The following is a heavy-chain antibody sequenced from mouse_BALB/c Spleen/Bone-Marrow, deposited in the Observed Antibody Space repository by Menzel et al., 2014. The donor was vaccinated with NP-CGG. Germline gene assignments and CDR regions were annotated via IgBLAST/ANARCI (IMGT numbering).Heavy chain of an antibody. V-gene: IGHV1S22*01. CDR1: GYTFTSYW. J-gene: IGHJ3*01. Sequence: LQQPGSELVRPGASVKLSCKASGYTFTSYWMHWVKQRPGQGLEWIGNIYPVSGSTNYVEKFKSKATLTVDTSSSTAYMQLSSLTSEDSAVYYCTRVNEYGRAWFAYWGQGTLVTVSA. CDR3: TRVNEYGRAWFAY. CDR2: IYPVSGST. D-gene: IGHD5-2*01.